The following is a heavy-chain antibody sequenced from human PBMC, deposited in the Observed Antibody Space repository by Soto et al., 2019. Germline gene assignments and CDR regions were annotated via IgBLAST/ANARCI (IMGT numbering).Heavy chain of an antibody. CDR3: ARSGYDYIWGSYRPEPEIYYFDY. CDR2: INPNSGGT. J-gene: IGHJ4*02. CDR1: GYTFTGYY. Sequence: ASVKVSCKASGYTFTGYYMHWVRQAPGQGLEWMGWINPNSGGTNYAQKFQGWVTMTRDTSISTAYMELSRLRSDDTAVYYCARSGYDYIWGSYRPEPEIYYFDYWGQGTLVTVSS. V-gene: IGHV1-2*04. D-gene: IGHD3-16*02.